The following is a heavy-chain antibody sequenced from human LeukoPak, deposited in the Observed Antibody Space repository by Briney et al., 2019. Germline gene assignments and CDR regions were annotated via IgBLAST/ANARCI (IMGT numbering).Heavy chain of an antibody. CDR3: ARHDIVVVPAAMGPEKNWFDP. CDR1: GYSISSGYY. D-gene: IGHD2-2*01. J-gene: IGHJ5*02. CDR2: IYHSGST. Sequence: PSETLSLTCAVSGYSISSGYYCGWIRQPPGKGLEWIGSIYHSGSTYYNPSLKSRVTISVDTSKNQFSLKLSSVTAADTAVYYCARHDIVVVPAAMGPEKNWFDPWGQGTLVTVSS. V-gene: IGHV4-38-2*01.